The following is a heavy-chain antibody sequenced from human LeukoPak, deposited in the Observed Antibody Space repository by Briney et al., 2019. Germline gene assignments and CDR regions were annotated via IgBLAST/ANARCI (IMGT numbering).Heavy chain of an antibody. J-gene: IGHJ6*03. CDR1: GFTFRSYG. CDR3: AKASNSPGSYYYYMDV. D-gene: IGHD1-1*01. Sequence: GGSLRLSCAASGFTFRSYGMHWVRQAPGKGLEWVAFIRYDGGNIYYADSVKGRFTNSSDNSKNTLYLQMNSLRPEDTAVYYCAKASNSPGSYYYYMDVWGKGTTVTVSS. CDR2: IRYDGGNI. V-gene: IGHV3-30*02.